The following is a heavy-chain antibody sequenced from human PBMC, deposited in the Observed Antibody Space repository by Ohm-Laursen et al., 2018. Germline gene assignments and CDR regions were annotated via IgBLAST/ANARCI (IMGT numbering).Heavy chain of an antibody. D-gene: IGHD5-12*01. J-gene: IGHJ4*02. CDR3: AKLGDDSAYGGY. V-gene: IGHV3-33*06. Sequence: SLRLSCTASGFTFSSYGMHWVRQAPGKGLEWVAVIWYDGSDKYYADSVKGRFTISRDNSKNTVSLQMDRLRDDDTAVYYCAKLGDDSAYGGYWGQGTLVTVSS. CDR2: IWYDGSDK. CDR1: GFTFSSYG.